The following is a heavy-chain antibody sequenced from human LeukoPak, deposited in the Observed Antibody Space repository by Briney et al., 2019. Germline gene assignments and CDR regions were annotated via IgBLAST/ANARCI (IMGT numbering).Heavy chain of an antibody. CDR3: ARGLGVVTAQSEQPKPRYFDL. Sequence: ASVTVSCKASGYTFISYGISWVRQAPGQGLEWMGWISGCNGNTNYAQNLQGRVTMTTDTSTSTAYMGLRSLRSDDTAVYYCARGLGVVTAQSEQPKPRYFDLWGRGTQVTVS. CDR1: GYTFISYG. CDR2: ISGCNGNT. D-gene: IGHD2-21*02. V-gene: IGHV1-18*01. J-gene: IGHJ2*01.